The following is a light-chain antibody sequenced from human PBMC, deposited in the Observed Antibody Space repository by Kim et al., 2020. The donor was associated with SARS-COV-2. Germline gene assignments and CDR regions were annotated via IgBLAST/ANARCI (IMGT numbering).Light chain of an antibody. J-gene: IGKJ1*01. CDR3: QQRTDWLWA. CDR1: QSVRYS. V-gene: IGKV3-11*01. Sequence: LSPGEGATLSCRASQSVRYSLAWYQQKPGQAPRLVIYDTSKRAAGIPARFSGSGSGTDFTLTISTLEPEDFAVYYCQQRTDWLWAFGRGTKVDIK. CDR2: DTS.